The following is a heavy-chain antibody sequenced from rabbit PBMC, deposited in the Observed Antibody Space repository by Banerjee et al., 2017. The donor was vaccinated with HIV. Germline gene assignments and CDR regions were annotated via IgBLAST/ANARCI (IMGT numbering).Heavy chain of an antibody. Sequence: QEQLEESGGDLVQPEGSLTLTCTASGFSFSSGYWICWVRQAPGKGLEWIGCIYTGSGSTAYASWAKGRFTISKTSSTTVTLQMTSLTVADTATYFCARDTGTSFSSYGMDLWGPGTLVTVS. J-gene: IGHJ6*01. D-gene: IGHD7-1*01. CDR2: IYTGSGST. V-gene: IGHV1S45*01. CDR1: GFSFSSGYW. CDR3: ARDTGTSFSSYGMDL.